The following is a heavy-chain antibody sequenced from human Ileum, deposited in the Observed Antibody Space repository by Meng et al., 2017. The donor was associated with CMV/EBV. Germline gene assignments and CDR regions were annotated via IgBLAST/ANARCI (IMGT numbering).Heavy chain of an antibody. CDR2: IYSGGGTA. J-gene: IGHJ6*02. V-gene: IGHV3-23*03. CDR1: GFTFNNYA. D-gene: IGHD2-2*02. Sequence: GGSLRLSCAASGFTFNNYAMNWVRQAPAGGLEWVSIIYSGGGTAHYADSVKGRFTISRDNSKNTLYLQMDSLRSDDTAVYYCAREGGCSSTSCYSRYYYGMDVWGQGTTVTVSS. CDR3: AREGGCSSTSCYSRYYYGMDV.